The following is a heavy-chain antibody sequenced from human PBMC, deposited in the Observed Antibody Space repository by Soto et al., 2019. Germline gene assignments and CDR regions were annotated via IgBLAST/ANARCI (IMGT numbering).Heavy chain of an antibody. V-gene: IGHV1-18*01. J-gene: IGHJ4*02. CDR1: GYTFTSYG. CDR3: ARTGYSNYFRRLEYLNY. CDR2: ISAYNGNT. D-gene: IGHD4-4*01. Sequence: QVQLVQSGAEVKKPGASVKVSCKASGYTFTSYGISWVRQAPGQGLEWMGWISAYNGNTNYAQKLQGRVTMTTDTSTSTPYKELRSLRPDDTAVYYCARTGYSNYFRRLEYLNYCGQGTLVTVSS.